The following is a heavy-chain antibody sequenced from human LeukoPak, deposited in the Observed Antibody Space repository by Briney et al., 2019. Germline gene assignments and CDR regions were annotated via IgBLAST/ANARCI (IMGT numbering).Heavy chain of an antibody. D-gene: IGHD2-15*01. CDR1: GGSFSGYY. V-gene: IGHV4-34*01. J-gene: IGHJ4*02. CDR3: ARANLGYCSGGSCRPLVY. CDR2: INHSRST. Sequence: PSETLSLTCAVYGGSFSGYYWSWIRQPPGKGLEWIGEINHSRSTNYNPSLKSRVTISVDTSKNQFSLKLSSVTAADTAVYYCARANLGYCSGGSCRPLVYWGQGTLVTVSS.